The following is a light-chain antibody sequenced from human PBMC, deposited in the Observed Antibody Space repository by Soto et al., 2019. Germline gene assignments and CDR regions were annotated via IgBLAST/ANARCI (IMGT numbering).Light chain of an antibody. CDR3: QKYNTVPAT. Sequence: DIQMTQSPPSLSASVGDRVTITCRASQGIGNSLAWYQQKPGTVPKLLIYSASTLQPGLPSRFSGSGSGTEVTHTISSLQPEDVAAYYCQKYNTVPATFGQGTRLEIK. CDR1: QGIGNS. CDR2: SAS. V-gene: IGKV1-27*01. J-gene: IGKJ5*01.